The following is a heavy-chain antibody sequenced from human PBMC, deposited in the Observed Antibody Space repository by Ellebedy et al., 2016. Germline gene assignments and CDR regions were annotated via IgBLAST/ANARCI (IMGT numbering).Heavy chain of an antibody. CDR3: ARESVDYYGSGEDAFDI. V-gene: IGHV1-2*02. D-gene: IGHD3-10*01. Sequence: ASVKVSXXASGYTFTSYDINWVRQATGQGLEWMGWINPNSGGTNYAQKFQGRVTMTRDTSISTAYMELSRLRSDDTAVYYCARESVDYYGSGEDAFDIWGQGTMVTVSS. J-gene: IGHJ3*02. CDR1: GYTFTSYD. CDR2: INPNSGGT.